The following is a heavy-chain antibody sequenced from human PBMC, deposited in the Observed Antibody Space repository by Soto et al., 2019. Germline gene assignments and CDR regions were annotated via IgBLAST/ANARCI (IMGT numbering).Heavy chain of an antibody. D-gene: IGHD4-17*01. CDR1: GFSVSNNY. Sequence: EVQLVESGGGLVQPGGSLRLSCAASGFSVSNNYMSWGRQAPGKGLECVSLIYSGGDTYYVDSVKGRFSISRDSSKNTLYLQRNSLRAEASAVYYCARNIPVTTLGYWGQGTVVTVAS. V-gene: IGHV3-66*01. CDR2: IYSGGDT. CDR3: ARNIPVTTLGY. J-gene: IGHJ4*02.